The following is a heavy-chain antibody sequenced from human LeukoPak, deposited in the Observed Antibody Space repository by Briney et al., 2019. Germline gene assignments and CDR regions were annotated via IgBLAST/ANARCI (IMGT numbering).Heavy chain of an antibody. D-gene: IGHD5-24*01. Sequence: TLSLTCSVSGVTISSGGSYWSWIRPHPGKGLEWSGFISYTENTYYNPSLRGRVTISADTSMNQFSLKLTSVAAADTAVYFCATRPPGAQRSFPYFDFWGQGTLVIVSS. CDR3: ATRPPGAQRSFPYFDF. CDR2: ISYTENT. CDR1: GVTISSGGSY. V-gene: IGHV4-31*03. J-gene: IGHJ4*02.